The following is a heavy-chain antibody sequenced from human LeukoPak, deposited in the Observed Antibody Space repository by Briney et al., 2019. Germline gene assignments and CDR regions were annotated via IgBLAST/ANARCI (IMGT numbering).Heavy chain of an antibody. CDR1: GGSISSSSYY. D-gene: IGHD6-13*01. J-gene: IGHJ6*03. CDR3: ARGRDSSSWYFFYYMDV. V-gene: IGHV4-39*07. CDR2: IYYSGSP. Sequence: SETLSLTCTVSGGSISSSSYYWGWIRQPPGKGLEWIGSIYYSGSPNYNPSLKSRVTISVDTSKNQFSLKLSSVTAADTAVYYCARGRDSSSWYFFYYMDVWGKGTTVTVSS.